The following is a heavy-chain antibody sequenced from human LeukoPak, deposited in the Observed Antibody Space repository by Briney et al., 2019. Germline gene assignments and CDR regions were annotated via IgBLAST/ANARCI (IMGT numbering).Heavy chain of an antibody. CDR1: GFTFSSHS. CDR2: ITPSGFTV. Sequence: PGGSLRLSCVASGFTFSSHSMNWVRQAPGKGLEWLSYITPSGFTVYSDSVQGRFTISRDNAKNSLYLQMNSLRAEDTAVYYCARRTGWFDPWGQGTLVTVSS. J-gene: IGHJ5*02. CDR3: ARRTGWFDP. V-gene: IGHV3-48*04.